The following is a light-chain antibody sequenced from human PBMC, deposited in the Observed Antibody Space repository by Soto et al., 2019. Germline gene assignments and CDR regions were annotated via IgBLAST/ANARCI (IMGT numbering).Light chain of an antibody. V-gene: IGLV1-47*01. CDR3: AAWDDSLSGLYL. J-gene: IGLJ1*01. CDR1: TSSIGRNY. Sequence: QSVLTQPPSASGTPGQRVTISCSGGTSSIGRNYVYWYQQLPGTAPKLVIYRNNQRPSGVPDRFSGSKSGTSASLAIRGLRSEDEADYYCAAWDDSLSGLYLFGTGTKLTVL. CDR2: RNN.